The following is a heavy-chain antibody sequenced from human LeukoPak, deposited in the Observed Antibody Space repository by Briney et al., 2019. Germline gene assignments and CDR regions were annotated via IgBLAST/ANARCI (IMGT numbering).Heavy chain of an antibody. CDR2: ISQNGYA. CDR1: GASIGSYY. Sequence: SETLSLTCTVSGASIGSYYWSWVRQPPGKGLEWIGYISQNGYAKYTPSLKSRVTISRDTSENQFSLILSSVTAADTAIYYCTRHDVVAVIGHGMAVWGQGTTVTVSS. CDR3: TRHDVVAVIGHGMAV. J-gene: IGHJ6*02. V-gene: IGHV4-59*08. D-gene: IGHD2-21*01.